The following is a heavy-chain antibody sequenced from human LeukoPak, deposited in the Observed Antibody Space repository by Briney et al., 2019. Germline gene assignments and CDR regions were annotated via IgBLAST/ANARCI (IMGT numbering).Heavy chain of an antibody. CDR1: GGSISSGGYS. J-gene: IGHJ5*02. Sequence: SQTLSLTCAVSGGSISSGGYSWSWIRQPPGKGLEWIGYIYHSGSTYYNPSLKSRVTMSVDRSKNQFSLKLSSVTAADTAVYYCARAGGSGSYGGVYWFDPWGQGTLVTVSS. V-gene: IGHV4-30-2*01. CDR2: IYHSGST. D-gene: IGHD3-10*01. CDR3: ARAGGSGSYGGVYWFDP.